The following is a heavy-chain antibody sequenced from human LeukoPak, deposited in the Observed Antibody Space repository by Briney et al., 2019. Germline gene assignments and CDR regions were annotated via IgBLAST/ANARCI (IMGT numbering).Heavy chain of an antibody. Sequence: PSETLSLTCAVYGGSFSGYYWSWIRQPPGKGLEWIGEINHSGSTNYNPSLKSRVTMSVDTSKNQFSLKLMSVTAADTAVYYCGRDRTASAHYMDVWGRGTRVTVSS. CDR3: GRDRTASAHYMDV. CDR2: INHSGST. J-gene: IGHJ6*03. V-gene: IGHV4-34*01. CDR1: GGSFSGYY. D-gene: IGHD1/OR15-1a*01.